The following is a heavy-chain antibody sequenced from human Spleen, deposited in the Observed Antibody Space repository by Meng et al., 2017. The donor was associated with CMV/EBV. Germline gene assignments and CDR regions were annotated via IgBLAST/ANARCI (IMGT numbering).Heavy chain of an antibody. J-gene: IGHJ4*02. CDR1: GGSISSHY. CDR2: IYYSGIT. V-gene: IGHV4-59*11. CDR3: AYYDFWSGYPAY. Sequence: SQTLSLTCTVSGGSISSHYWSWIRQPPGKGLEWVGYIYYSGITNYNPSLKSRVTISVDTSKNQFALKLSSVTAADTAVYYCAYYDFWSGYPAYWGQGTLVTVSS. D-gene: IGHD3-3*01.